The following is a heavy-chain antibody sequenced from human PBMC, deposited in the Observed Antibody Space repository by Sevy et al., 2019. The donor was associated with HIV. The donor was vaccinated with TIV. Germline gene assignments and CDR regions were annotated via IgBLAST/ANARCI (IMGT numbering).Heavy chain of an antibody. CDR2: ISGSGGST. D-gene: IGHD3-22*01. J-gene: IGHJ4*02. Sequence: CGCLRLSCAASGFTFSSYAMSWVRQAPGKGLERVSAISGSGGSTYYADSVKGRFTISRDNSKNTLYLQMNSLRAEDTAGYYCAKTNYYDSSGSSIGDYFDYWGQGTLVTVSS. V-gene: IGHV3-23*01. CDR1: GFTFSSYA. CDR3: AKTNYYDSSGSSIGDYFDY.